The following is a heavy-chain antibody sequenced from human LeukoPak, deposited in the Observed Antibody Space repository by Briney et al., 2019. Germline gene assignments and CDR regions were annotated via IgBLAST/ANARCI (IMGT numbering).Heavy chain of an antibody. J-gene: IGHJ5*02. V-gene: IGHV4-38-2*02. Sequence: SETLSLTCTVSGYSISSGYYWGWIRQPPGKGLESIGSIYHSGSTYYNPSLKSRVTISVDTSKDQFSLKLSSVTAADTAVYYCARDPAVNYGDYVGDWFDPWGQGTLVTVSS. CDR3: ARDPAVNYGDYVGDWFDP. CDR2: IYHSGST. D-gene: IGHD4-17*01. CDR1: GYSISSGYY.